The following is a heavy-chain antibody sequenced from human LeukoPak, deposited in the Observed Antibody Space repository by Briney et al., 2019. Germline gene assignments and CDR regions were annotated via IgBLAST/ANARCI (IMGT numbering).Heavy chain of an antibody. D-gene: IGHD3-22*01. CDR3: ASSYYYDSSGYYGVY. Sequence: SETLSLTCAVYGGSFSGYYWSWIRQPPGKGLEWIGESNHSGSTNYNPSLKSRVTISVATSKNQFSLKLSSVPAADTAVYYCASSYYYDSSGYYGVYWGQGTLVTVSS. CDR1: GGSFSGYY. CDR2: SNHSGST. V-gene: IGHV4-34*01. J-gene: IGHJ4*02.